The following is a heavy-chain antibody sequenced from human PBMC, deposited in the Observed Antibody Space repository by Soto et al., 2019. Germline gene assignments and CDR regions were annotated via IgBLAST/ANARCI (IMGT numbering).Heavy chain of an antibody. CDR2: ISYDGSNK. J-gene: IGHJ5*02. V-gene: IGHV3-30-3*01. Sequence: QVQLVESGGGVVQPGRSLRLSCAASGFTFSSYAMHWVRQAPGKGLEWVAVISYDGSNKYYADSVKGRFTISRDNSKNTLYLQMNSLRAEDTAVYYCARDGVTTGHNWFDPWGQGTLVTVSS. CDR1: GFTFSSYA. CDR3: ARDGVTTGHNWFDP. D-gene: IGHD4-4*01.